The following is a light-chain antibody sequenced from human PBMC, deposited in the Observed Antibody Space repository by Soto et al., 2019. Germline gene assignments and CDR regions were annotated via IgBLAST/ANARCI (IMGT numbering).Light chain of an antibody. CDR2: DAS. V-gene: IGKV1-39*01. J-gene: IGKJ1*01. Sequence: DIHMTQSPSSLSASVGDRVTITCRASQSISSYLNWYQQKPGKAPKLLIYDASALPRGVPSRFSGSGSVTKFTLTIASLQHDDFATYYCQQYESFSGTFGPGTKVEI. CDR1: QSISSY. CDR3: QQYESFSGT.